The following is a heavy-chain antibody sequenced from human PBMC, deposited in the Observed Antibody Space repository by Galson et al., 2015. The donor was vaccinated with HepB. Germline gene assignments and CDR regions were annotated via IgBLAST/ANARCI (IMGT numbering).Heavy chain of an antibody. J-gene: IGHJ5*02. V-gene: IGHV6-1*01. CDR3: ARTSSGWYFSGDFNWFDP. D-gene: IGHD6-19*01. CDR1: GDSVSSNSAA. CDR2: TYYRSKWYN. Sequence: CAISGDSVSSNSAAWNWIRQSPSRGLEWLGRTYYRSKWYNDYAVSVKSRITINPDTSKNQFSLQLNSVTPEDTAVYYCARTSSGWYFSGDFNWFDPWGQGTLVTVSS.